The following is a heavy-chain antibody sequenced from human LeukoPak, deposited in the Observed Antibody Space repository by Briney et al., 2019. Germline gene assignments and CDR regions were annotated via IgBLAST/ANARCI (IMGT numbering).Heavy chain of an antibody. CDR3: AGGASGYYYGLPFDY. D-gene: IGHD3-22*01. Sequence: PSETLSLTCTVSGGSISSSSYYWGWIRQPPGKGLEWIGSIYYSGSTYYNPSLKSRVTISVDTSKNQFSLKLSSVTAADTAVYYCAGGASGYYYGLPFDYWGQGTLVTVSS. CDR2: IYYSGST. CDR1: GGSISSSSYY. J-gene: IGHJ4*02. V-gene: IGHV4-39*07.